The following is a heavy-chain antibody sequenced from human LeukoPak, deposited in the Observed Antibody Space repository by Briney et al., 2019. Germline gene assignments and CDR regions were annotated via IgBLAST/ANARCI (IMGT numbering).Heavy chain of an antibody. Sequence: GGSLRLSCAASGFTFDDYGMSWVRLAPGKGLVWVSGINWNGGSTGYTDSVKGRLTISRDNAKNSLYLQMNSLRAEDTALYYCARSGLTGYLYYFDYWGQGTLVTVSS. CDR1: GFTFDDYG. CDR3: ARSGLTGYLYYFDY. CDR2: INWNGGST. D-gene: IGHD3-9*01. J-gene: IGHJ4*02. V-gene: IGHV3-20*04.